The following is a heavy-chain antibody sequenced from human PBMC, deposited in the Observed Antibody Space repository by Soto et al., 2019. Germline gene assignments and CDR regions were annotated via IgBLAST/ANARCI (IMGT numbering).Heavy chain of an antibody. CDR1: GFTFDDYA. CDR2: ISWNSGSI. CDR3: AKTSIAARSGRFFDY. V-gene: IGHV3-9*01. J-gene: IGHJ4*02. Sequence: DVQLVESGGGLVQPGRSLRLSCAASGFTFDDYAMHWVRQAPGKGLEWVSGISWNSGSIGYADSVKGRFTISRDNAKNSLYLQMNSLRAEDTALYYCAKTSIAARSGRFFDYWGQGTLVTVSS. D-gene: IGHD6-6*01.